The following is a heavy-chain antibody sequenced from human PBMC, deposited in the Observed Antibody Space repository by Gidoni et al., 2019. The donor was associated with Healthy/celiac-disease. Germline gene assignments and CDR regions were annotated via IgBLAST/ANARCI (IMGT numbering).Heavy chain of an antibody. CDR1: GFTFRSFG. V-gene: IGHV3-33*01. D-gene: IGHD2-15*01. CDR3: ARADIAVVVAAALGY. Sequence: QVQLVESGGGVVQPGRSLTLSCAASGFTFRSFGMHWVRQAPGKGLEWVAVIWYDGSNKYYADSVKGRFTISRDNSKNTLYLQMNSLRAEDTAVYYCARADIAVVVAAALGYWGQGTLVTVSS. CDR2: IWYDGSNK. J-gene: IGHJ4*02.